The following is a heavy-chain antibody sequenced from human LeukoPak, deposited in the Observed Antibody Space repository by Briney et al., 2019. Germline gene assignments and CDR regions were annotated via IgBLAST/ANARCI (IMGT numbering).Heavy chain of an antibody. V-gene: IGHV3-43*02. J-gene: IGHJ5*02. CDR1: GFTFDEYA. CDR3: AVDGP. CDR2: ITGDGDKT. Sequence: GGSLRPSCVRSGFTFDEYAIHWVRPAPGKSLEWVCLITGDGDKTSYADSVTGRFTISRDNSKNSVYLQMNSLRNEDTAFYYCAVDGPWGQGTLVTVSS.